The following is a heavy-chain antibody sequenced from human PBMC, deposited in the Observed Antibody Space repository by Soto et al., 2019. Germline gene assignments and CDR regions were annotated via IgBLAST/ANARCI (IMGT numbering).Heavy chain of an antibody. Sequence: GASVKVSCKVSGYTLTELSMHWVRQAPGKGLEWMGGFDPEDGETIYAQKFQGRVTMTEDTSTDTAYMELSSLRSEDTAVYYCATAGQWLVQTWYYYYGMDVWGQGTTVTVSS. V-gene: IGHV1-24*01. J-gene: IGHJ6*02. CDR1: GYTLTELS. CDR3: ATAGQWLVQTWYYYYGMDV. D-gene: IGHD6-19*01. CDR2: FDPEDGET.